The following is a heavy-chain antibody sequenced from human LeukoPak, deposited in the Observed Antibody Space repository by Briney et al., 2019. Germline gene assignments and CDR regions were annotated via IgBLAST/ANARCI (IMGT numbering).Heavy chain of an antibody. J-gene: IGHJ4*02. CDR1: GLTVSSYY. CDR2: LYSGGSA. V-gene: IGHV3-66*04. D-gene: IGHD1-26*01. Sequence: GGSLRLSCAASGLTVSSYYMNWVRQAPGKGLEWVSVLYSGGSAYYADSVRGRFTISRHKLKNMLYLDMNSLRAEDTAIYYCARQYSGSYIDYWGQGTLVTVSS. CDR3: ARQYSGSYIDY.